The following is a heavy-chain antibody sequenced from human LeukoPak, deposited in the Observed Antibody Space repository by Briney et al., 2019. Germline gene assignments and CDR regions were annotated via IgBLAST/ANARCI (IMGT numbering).Heavy chain of an antibody. CDR2: MNPNSGNT. V-gene: IGHV1-8*01. CDR1: GYTFTSYD. Sequence: ASVKVSCKASGYTFTSYDINWVRQATGQGLEWMGWMNPNSGNTGYAQKFQGRVTMTRNTSISTAYMELSSLRSEDTAVYYCARDRVGYYDSSGYYYLDVWGQGTTVTVSS. D-gene: IGHD3-22*01. J-gene: IGHJ6*03. CDR3: ARDRVGYYDSSGYYYLDV.